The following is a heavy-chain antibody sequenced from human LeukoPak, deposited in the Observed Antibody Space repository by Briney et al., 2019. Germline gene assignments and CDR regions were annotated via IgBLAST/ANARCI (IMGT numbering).Heavy chain of an antibody. J-gene: IGHJ4*02. CDR3: ARGRGSGSSYRRFDY. D-gene: IGHD3-10*01. CDR1: GGTFSSYA. V-gene: IGHV1-69*04. CDR2: IIPILGIA. Sequence: SVKVSRKASGGTFSSYAISWVRQAPGQGLEWMGRIIPILGIANYAQKFQGRVTMTRNTSISTAYMELSSLRSEDTAVYYCARGRGSGSSYRRFDYWGQGTLVTVSS.